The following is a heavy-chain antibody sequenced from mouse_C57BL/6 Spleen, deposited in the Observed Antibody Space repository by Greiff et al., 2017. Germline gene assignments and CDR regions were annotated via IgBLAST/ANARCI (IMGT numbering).Heavy chain of an antibody. Sequence: VQLQQSGTVLARPGASVKMSCKTSGYTFTSYWMHWVKQRPGQGLEWIGAIYPGNSDTSYNQKFKGKAKLTAVTSASTAYMELSSLTNEDSAVYYGTRDCYSSSYPYAMDYWGQGTSVTVSS. CDR2: IYPGNSDT. J-gene: IGHJ4*01. V-gene: IGHV1-5*01. D-gene: IGHD1-1*01. CDR1: GYTFTSYW. CDR3: TRDCYSSSYPYAMDY.